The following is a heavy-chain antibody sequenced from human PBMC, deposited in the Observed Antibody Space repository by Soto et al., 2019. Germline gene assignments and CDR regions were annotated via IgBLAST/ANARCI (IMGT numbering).Heavy chain of an antibody. CDR1: GYTFTSYD. D-gene: IGHD6-19*01. Sequence: QVQLVQSGAEVKKPGASVKVSCKASGYTFTSYDINGVRKATGQGLEWMGWMNPNSGNTGYAQKFQGRVTMTRNTSISTAYMELSSLRSEDTAVYYCARERSSGWDVDYWGQGTLVTVSS. CDR2: MNPNSGNT. V-gene: IGHV1-8*01. J-gene: IGHJ4*02. CDR3: ARERSSGWDVDY.